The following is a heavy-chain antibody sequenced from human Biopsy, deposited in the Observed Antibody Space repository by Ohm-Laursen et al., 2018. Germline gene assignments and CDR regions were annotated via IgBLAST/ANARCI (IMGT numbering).Heavy chain of an antibody. V-gene: IGHV3-21*01. CDR3: ARDGEAKYCKHGVCPSDF. D-gene: IGHD2-8*01. Sequence: GSLRLSCTASGFTFSGFSMNWVRQAPRKGLEWVSSISASGNHIYYTDSVKGRFTVSRDNGKNSAYLQMNSLRVEDTAVYYCARDGEAKYCKHGVCPSDFWGQGTLVTVSS. J-gene: IGHJ4*02. CDR1: GFTFSGFS. CDR2: ISASGNHI.